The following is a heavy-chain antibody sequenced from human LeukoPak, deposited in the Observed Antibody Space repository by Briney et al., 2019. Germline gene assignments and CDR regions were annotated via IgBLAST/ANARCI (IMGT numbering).Heavy chain of an antibody. CDR1: GYTFTGYY. CDR3: ARDLRRGSSGWYWGDWFDP. V-gene: IGHV1-2*02. Sequence: ASVKDSCQASGYTFTGYYMHWVRPPPGQGLEWMGWINPNSGGTNYAQKFQGRVTLTRDTSISTAYMELSRLRSDDTAMYYCARDLRRGSSGWYWGDWFDPWGQGTLGTVSS. J-gene: IGHJ5*02. CDR2: INPNSGGT. D-gene: IGHD6-19*01.